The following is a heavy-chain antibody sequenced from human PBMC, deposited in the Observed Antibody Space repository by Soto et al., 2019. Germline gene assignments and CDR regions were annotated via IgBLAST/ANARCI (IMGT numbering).Heavy chain of an antibody. CDR3: ARVPDY. J-gene: IGHJ4*02. Sequence: SETLSLTCAVYGGSFSGYYWTWIRQPPGTGLEWIGYMYHSGSTYYNPSLKSRVTISIDRSKNQFSLKLSSVTAADTAVYYRARVPDYWGQGILVTVSS. D-gene: IGHD2-2*01. V-gene: IGHV4-34*01. CDR2: MYHSGST. CDR1: GGSFSGYY.